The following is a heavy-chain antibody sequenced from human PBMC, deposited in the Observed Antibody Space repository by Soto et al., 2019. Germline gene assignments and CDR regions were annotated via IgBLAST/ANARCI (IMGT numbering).Heavy chain of an antibody. V-gene: IGHV3-33*01. CDR3: ARDGQWLPRDGLRSSYYFDY. D-gene: IGHD6-19*01. Sequence: QVQLVESGGGVVQPGRSLRLSCAASGFNFSSYVMHWVRQAPGKGLEWVAVIWYDGGNKYYADSVKGRFTISRDNSKNTLYLQMHSLRAEDTAVYYCARDGQWLPRDGLRSSYYFDYWGQGTLVTVSS. J-gene: IGHJ4*02. CDR1: GFNFSSYV. CDR2: IWYDGGNK.